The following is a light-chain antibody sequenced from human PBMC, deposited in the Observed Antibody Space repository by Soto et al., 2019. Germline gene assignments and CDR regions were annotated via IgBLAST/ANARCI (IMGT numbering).Light chain of an antibody. CDR3: QQYNNYWT. CDR1: QSISSW. J-gene: IGKJ1*01. Sequence: DIQMTQSPSTLSASVGDRVTITCRASQSISSWLAWYQQKPGKAPKLLIYDASSLESGVPSRFSGSGSATEFTLTSSSLQPDDFATNYCQQYNNYWTFGQGTKVDIK. V-gene: IGKV1-5*01. CDR2: DAS.